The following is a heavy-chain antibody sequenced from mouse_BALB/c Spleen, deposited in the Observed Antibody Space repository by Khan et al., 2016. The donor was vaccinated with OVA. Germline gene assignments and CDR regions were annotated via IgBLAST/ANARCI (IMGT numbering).Heavy chain of an antibody. D-gene: IGHD2-1*01. J-gene: IGHJ3*01. CDR1: GLNIKDTF. CDR3: ATGSGIYYGHCWFAY. CDR2: IDPANGNT. V-gene: IGHV14-3*02. Sequence: VQLQQSGAELVKPGASVKLSCTASGLNIKDTFIHWMKQRPKQGLEWIGRIDPANGNTKYEPKFQGKAHMPADTFSNPAHPQLSGLTSEDTAVYYCATGSGIYYGHCWFAYWGQGTLVTVSA.